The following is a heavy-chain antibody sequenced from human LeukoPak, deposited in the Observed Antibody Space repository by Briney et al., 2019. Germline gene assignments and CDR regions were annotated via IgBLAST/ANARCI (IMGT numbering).Heavy chain of an antibody. J-gene: IGHJ4*02. CDR3: AKDRPDYYDSSGYYLRGYFDH. CDR2: IRGSGIRT. Sequence: GGTLRLSCAASGFTFSSYGMIWVRQAPGKGLEWVSAIRGSGIRTYYADSVNGRFTISRDNSKNTLYLQMNSLRAEDTAVYYCAKDRPDYYDSSGYYLRGYFDHWGQGTLVTVSS. V-gene: IGHV3-23*01. D-gene: IGHD3-22*01. CDR1: GFTFSSYG.